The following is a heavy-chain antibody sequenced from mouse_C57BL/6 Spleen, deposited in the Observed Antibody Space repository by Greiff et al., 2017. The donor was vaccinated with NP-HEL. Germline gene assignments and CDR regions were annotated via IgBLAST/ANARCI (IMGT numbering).Heavy chain of an antibody. CDR1: GYSFTGYY. CDR3: ARLNSSGYPWFAY. CDR2: INPSTGGT. J-gene: IGHJ3*01. V-gene: IGHV1-42*01. Sequence: VQLKESGPELVKPGASVKISCKASGYSFTGYYMNWVKQSPEKSLEWIGEINPSTGGTTYNQKFKAKATLTVDKSSSTAYMQLKSLTSEDSAVYYCARLNSSGYPWFAYWGQGTLVTVSA. D-gene: IGHD3-2*02.